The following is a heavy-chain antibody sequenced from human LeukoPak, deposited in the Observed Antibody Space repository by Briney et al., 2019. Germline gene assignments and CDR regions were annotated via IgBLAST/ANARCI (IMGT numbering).Heavy chain of an antibody. CDR2: IWYDRIHK. J-gene: IGHJ6*02. D-gene: IGHD2-15*01. CDR1: GFTFTTYR. Sequence: PGRSLRLSCAASGFTFTTYRLHWVRQAPGKALERVAAIWYDRIHKYYTDSVKGRFTISRDDSKNTLYLQMNSLRAEDTAVYYCARDRRYCSGGSCYLYASGHFYGPDVWGQGPTVTVSS. V-gene: IGHV3-33*08. CDR3: ARDRRYCSGGSCYLYASGHFYGPDV.